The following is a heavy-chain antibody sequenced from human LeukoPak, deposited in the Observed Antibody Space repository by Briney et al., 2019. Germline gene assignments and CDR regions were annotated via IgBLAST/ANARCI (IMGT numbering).Heavy chain of an antibody. CDR1: GYSFTTYG. V-gene: IGHV1-18*01. CDR2: ISAYNGDT. J-gene: IGHJ6*03. CDR3: ARDPSHYYYMDV. Sequence: ASVKVSCKTSGYSFTTYGVTWVRQAPRQGLEWMGWISAYNGDTNYAQKFQGRFTMTTDTSTSTAYMELSTLRSDDTAVYYCARDPSHYYYMDVWGRGTTVTISS.